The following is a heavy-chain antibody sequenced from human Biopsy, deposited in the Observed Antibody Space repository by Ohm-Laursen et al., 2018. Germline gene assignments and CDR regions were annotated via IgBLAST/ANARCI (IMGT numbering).Heavy chain of an antibody. CDR1: GGSIGSFF. J-gene: IGHJ4*02. CDR2: IYYSGST. CDR3: ARVGAGAPSIDYFDY. D-gene: IGHD1-26*01. Sequence: TLSLTCAVSGGSIGSFFWSWIRQPPGKGLEWIGYIYYSGSTYYNPSLRSRVTISVDRSKNQFSLELSSVTAADTAVYYCARVGAGAPSIDYFDYWGQGALVTVSS. V-gene: IGHV4-59*01.